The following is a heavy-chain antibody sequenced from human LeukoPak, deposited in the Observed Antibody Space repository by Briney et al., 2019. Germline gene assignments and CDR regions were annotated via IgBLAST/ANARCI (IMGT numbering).Heavy chain of an antibody. J-gene: IGHJ4*02. CDR2: ISSSSSYI. Sequence: AGGSLRLSCAASGFTFSSYSMYWVRQAPGKGLEWVSSISSSSSYIYYADSVKGRFTISRDNSKNTLYLQMNSLRAEDTAVYYCARPTTNWGWSYFDYWGQGTLVTVSS. D-gene: IGHD7-27*01. CDR1: GFTFSSYS. V-gene: IGHV3-21*01. CDR3: ARPTTNWGWSYFDY.